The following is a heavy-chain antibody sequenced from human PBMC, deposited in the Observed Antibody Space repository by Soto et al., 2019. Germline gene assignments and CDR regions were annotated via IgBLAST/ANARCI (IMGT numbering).Heavy chain of an antibody. D-gene: IGHD2-21*01. CDR3: ARFPLAYCGGECSRGGDY. J-gene: IGHJ4*02. CDR2: IYYSGST. CDR1: GGSISSGGYY. V-gene: IGHV4-31*03. Sequence: SETLSLTCTVSGGSISSGGYYWSWIRQHPGKGLEWIGYIYYSGSTYYNPSLKSRVTISVDTSKNQFSLKLSSVTAADTAVYYCARFPLAYCGGECSRGGDYWGQGTLVTVSS.